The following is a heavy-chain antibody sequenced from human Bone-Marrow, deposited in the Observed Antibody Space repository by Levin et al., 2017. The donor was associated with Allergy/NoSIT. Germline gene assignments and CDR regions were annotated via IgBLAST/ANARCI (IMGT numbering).Heavy chain of an antibody. CDR1: GFSLNNYV. CDR3: AKPDGPDF. V-gene: IGHV3-23*01. J-gene: IGHJ4*02. CDR2: IVNGDVTT. D-gene: IGHD4-17*01. Sequence: ETLSLTCAASGFSLNNYVMSWVRQAPGKGLEWVSAIVNGDVTTHYADSVRGRFTISRDNSKNTLYLQMNSLRDEDTAVYFCAKPDGPDFWGQGTLVTVSS.